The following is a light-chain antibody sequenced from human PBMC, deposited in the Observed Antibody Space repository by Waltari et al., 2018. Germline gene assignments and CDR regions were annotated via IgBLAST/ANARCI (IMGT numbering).Light chain of an antibody. CDR3: QQYNEWPPLT. V-gene: IGKV3-15*01. Sequence: EILMTQSPATLSVSPGARVTLSCRASQRIGTNLAWYQPKRGQAPRLLIYSASARPPGIPARFRGSGSGTEFTLTISSLQSEDFAVYYCQQYNEWPPLTCGQGTRLEIK. J-gene: IGKJ5*01. CDR2: SAS. CDR1: QRIGTN.